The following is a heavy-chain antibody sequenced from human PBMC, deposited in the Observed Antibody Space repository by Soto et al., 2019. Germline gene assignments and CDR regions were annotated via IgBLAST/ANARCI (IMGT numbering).Heavy chain of an antibody. J-gene: IGHJ6*02. Sequence: SDTLSLTCSVSGDSISSYYWSWIRQPPGKGLECIGYIYYSGSTHYNPSLKSRVTISLDTSKPQFSLKLSSVTAADAAVYYCARSQWLGGGAFMDVWGQGTTVTVSS. CDR3: ARSQWLGGGAFMDV. D-gene: IGHD6-19*01. CDR1: GDSISSYY. CDR2: IYYSGST. V-gene: IGHV4-59*01.